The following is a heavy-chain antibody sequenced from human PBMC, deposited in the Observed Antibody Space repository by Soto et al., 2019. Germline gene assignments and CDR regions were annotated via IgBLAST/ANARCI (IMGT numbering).Heavy chain of an antibody. Sequence: QVQLVESGGGVVQPGRSLRLSCAASGFTFSDYAMHWVRQAPGKGLDWVAFISYDGSNKYYVDSVKGRFTISRDNSKNTLYLQMNSLRGEDTALYYCAKTLEWLNYAMDVWGQGTTVTVSS. V-gene: IGHV3-30*18. CDR3: AKTLEWLNYAMDV. J-gene: IGHJ6*02. D-gene: IGHD3-3*01. CDR2: ISYDGSNK. CDR1: GFTFSDYA.